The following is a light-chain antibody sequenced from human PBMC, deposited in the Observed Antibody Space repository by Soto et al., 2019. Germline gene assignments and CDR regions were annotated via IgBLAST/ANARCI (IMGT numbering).Light chain of an antibody. J-gene: IGKJ2*01. CDR3: QQYDYWPPYT. V-gene: IGKV3-15*01. CDR2: GAS. CDR1: QNISNN. Sequence: EIVMTQSPATLSGSPGERATLSCRASQNISNNLAWYQQKPGRSPRLLIYGASTRATGIPARFSGSGSGTEFTLTISSLQSEDFAVYYCQQYDYWPPYTFGQGTKLEIK.